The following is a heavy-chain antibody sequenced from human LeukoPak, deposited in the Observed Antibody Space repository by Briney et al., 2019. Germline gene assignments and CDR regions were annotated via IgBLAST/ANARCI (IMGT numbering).Heavy chain of an antibody. CDR1: GGSFSGYY. CDR2: INHSGST. V-gene: IGHV4-34*01. CDR3: ARGTVSRYDFWSGYLLYYFDY. D-gene: IGHD3-3*01. J-gene: IGHJ4*02. Sequence: SETLSLTCAVYGGSFSGYYWGWIRQPPGKGLEWIGEINHSGSTNYNPSLKSRVTISVDTSKNQFSLKLSSVTAADTAVYYCARGTVSRYDFWSGYLLYYFDYWGQGTLVTVSS.